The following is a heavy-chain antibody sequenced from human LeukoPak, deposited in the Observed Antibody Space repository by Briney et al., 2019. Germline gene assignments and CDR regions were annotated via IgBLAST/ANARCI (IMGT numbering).Heavy chain of an antibody. V-gene: IGHV3-30-3*01. D-gene: IGHD2-15*01. J-gene: IGHJ4*02. Sequence: PGGSLRLSCAASGFTFSSYAMHWVRQAPGKGLEWVAVISYDGSNKYYADSVKGRFTISRDNSKNTLYLQMNSLRAEDTAVYYCARDLGGWYFDYWGQGTLVTVSS. CDR1: GFTFSSYA. CDR2: ISYDGSNK. CDR3: ARDLGGWYFDY.